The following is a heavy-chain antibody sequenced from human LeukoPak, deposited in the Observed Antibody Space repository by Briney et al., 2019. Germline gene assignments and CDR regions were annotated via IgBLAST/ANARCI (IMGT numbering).Heavy chain of an antibody. D-gene: IGHD6-13*01. CDR2: IIPIFGTA. V-gene: IGHV1-69*13. CDR1: GGTFSSYA. J-gene: IGHJ4*02. Sequence: GASVKVSCKASGGTFSSYAISWVRQAPGQGLEWMGGIIPIFGTANYAQKFQGRVTITADESTSTAYMELSSLRSEGTAVYYCASGAAAVSHYWGQGTLVTVSS. CDR3: ASGAAAVSHY.